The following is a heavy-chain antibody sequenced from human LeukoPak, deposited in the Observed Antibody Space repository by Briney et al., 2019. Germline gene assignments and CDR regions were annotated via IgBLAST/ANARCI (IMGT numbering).Heavy chain of an antibody. CDR2: ISYDGSNK. J-gene: IGHJ5*02. CDR3: ARGEDIVVVVAADKPNWFDP. CDR1: GFTFSSYA. V-gene: IGHV3-30-3*01. Sequence: DPGGSLRLSCAASGFTFSSYAMHWVRQAPGKGLEWVAVISYDGSNKYYADSVKGRFTISRDNSKNTLYPQMNSLRAEDTAVYYCARGEDIVVVVAADKPNWFDPWGQGTLVTVSS. D-gene: IGHD2-15*01.